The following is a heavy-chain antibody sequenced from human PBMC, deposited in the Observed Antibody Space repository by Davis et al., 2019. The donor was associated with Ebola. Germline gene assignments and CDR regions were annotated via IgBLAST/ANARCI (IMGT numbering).Heavy chain of an antibody. V-gene: IGHV4-34*01. J-gene: IGHJ4*02. Sequence: SETLSLTCAVYGGSFSGYYWSWIRQPPGKGLEWIGEINHSGSTNYNPSLKSRVPISVDTAKNQFPLNLSSVTAADTAVYYCARGRRYSYGPPGYWGQGTLVTVSS. CDR3: ARGRRYSYGPPGY. D-gene: IGHD5-18*01. CDR2: INHSGST. CDR1: GGSFSGYY.